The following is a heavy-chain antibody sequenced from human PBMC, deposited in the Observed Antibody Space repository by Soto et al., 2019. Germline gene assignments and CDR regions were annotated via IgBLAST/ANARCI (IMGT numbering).Heavy chain of an antibody. CDR3: ARDSGGPDYYDSSGYYYRAFDI. Sequence: ASVKLSCKDSGYTFTGNYMHWVRQAPKQGLEWMGWINPNSGGTNYAQKFQGWVTMTRDTSISTAYMELSRLRSDDTAVYYCARDSGGPDYYDSSGYYYRAFDIWGQGTMVTVSS. D-gene: IGHD3-22*01. CDR2: INPNSGGT. CDR1: GYTFTGNY. V-gene: IGHV1-2*04. J-gene: IGHJ3*02.